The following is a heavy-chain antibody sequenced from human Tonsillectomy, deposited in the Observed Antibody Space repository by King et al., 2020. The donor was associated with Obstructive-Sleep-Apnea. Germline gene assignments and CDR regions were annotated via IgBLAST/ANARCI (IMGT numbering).Heavy chain of an antibody. J-gene: IGHJ6*02. CDR3: AGKSDYYYGMDV. CDR2: IVVGRGDT. CDR1: EFSLTTFP. Sequence: QLVQSGPEVEKPGTSVKVYCKASEFSLTTFPMQWVRQARGQRPEWIGWIVVGRGDTNYAQKYQERVTFTRDMSTSTVYMELSSLRSEDTAVYYCAGKSDYYYGMDVWGQGTTVIVS. V-gene: IGHV1-58*02.